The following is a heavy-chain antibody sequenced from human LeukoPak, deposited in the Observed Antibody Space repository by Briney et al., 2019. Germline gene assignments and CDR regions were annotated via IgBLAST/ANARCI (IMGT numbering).Heavy chain of an antibody. V-gene: IGHV4-34*01. Sequence: PSETLSLTCAVYGGSFSGYYWSWIRQPPGKGLEWIGEINHSGSTNYNPSLKSRVTISVDTSKNQFSLKLSSVTAADTAVYYCARKVRSGSYFSWGQGTLVTVPS. CDR3: ARKVRSGSYFS. CDR2: INHSGST. D-gene: IGHD1-26*01. J-gene: IGHJ4*02. CDR1: GGSFSGYY.